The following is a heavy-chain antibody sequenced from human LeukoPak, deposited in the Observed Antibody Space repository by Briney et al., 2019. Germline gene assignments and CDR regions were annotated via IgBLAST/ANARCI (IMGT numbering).Heavy chain of an antibody. CDR3: VATSGSSTN. D-gene: IGHD2-2*01. J-gene: IGHJ4*02. CDR2: VSYSGTIK. Sequence: GGSLRLSCASSGFTFSNYTMHWVRQAPGKGLEWVAVVSYSGTIKSYADSVKSRLTISRDNSQNTLYLQMNSLRAEDTAVYYCVATSGSSTNWGQGTLVTVSS. V-gene: IGHV3-30-3*01. CDR1: GFTFSNYT.